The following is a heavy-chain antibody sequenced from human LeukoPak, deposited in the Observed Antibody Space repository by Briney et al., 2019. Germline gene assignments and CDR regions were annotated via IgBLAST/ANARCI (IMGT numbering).Heavy chain of an antibody. V-gene: IGHV4-34*01. Sequence: PSETLSLTCAVYGGSFSGYYWSWIRQPPGKGLEWVGEINHSGSTNYNPSLKSRVTISVDTSKNPFSLKLSSVTAADTAVYYCARGYAGVAGTGRYFDYWGQGTLVTVSS. CDR2: INHSGST. J-gene: IGHJ4*02. CDR3: ARGYAGVAGTGRYFDY. CDR1: GGSFSGYY. D-gene: IGHD6-19*01.